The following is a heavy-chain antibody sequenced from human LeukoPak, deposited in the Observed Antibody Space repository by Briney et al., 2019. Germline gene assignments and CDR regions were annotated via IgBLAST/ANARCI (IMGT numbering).Heavy chain of an antibody. CDR1: GFTFSSYE. D-gene: IGHD6-25*01. J-gene: IGHJ3*02. CDR2: INSDGSST. Sequence: GGSLRLSCAASGFTFSSYEMNWVRQAPGKGLVWVSRINSDGSSTSYADSVKGRFTISRDNAKNTLYLQMNSLRAEDTAVYYCARRSAAKDAFDIWGPGTMVTVSS. CDR3: ARRSAAKDAFDI. V-gene: IGHV3-74*01.